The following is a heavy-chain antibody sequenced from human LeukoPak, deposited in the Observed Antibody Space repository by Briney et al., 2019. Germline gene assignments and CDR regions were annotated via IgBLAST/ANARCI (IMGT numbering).Heavy chain of an antibody. CDR3: VRDGEGVAISVNYWFDP. CDR1: GFTFTIYD. Sequence: ASVKVSCKASGFTFTIYDINWVRQAPGQGLEWMGWMNPINGNTGYAQKFQGRVTMTRDTSISTAYMELRSLRSDDTAVYYCVRDGEGVAISVNYWFDPWGQGTLVTVSS. D-gene: IGHD3-10*01. J-gene: IGHJ5*02. CDR2: MNPINGNT. V-gene: IGHV1-8*01.